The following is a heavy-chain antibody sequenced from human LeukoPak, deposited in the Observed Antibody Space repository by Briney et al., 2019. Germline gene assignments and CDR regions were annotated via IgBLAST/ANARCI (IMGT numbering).Heavy chain of an antibody. CDR1: VDSISSYY. D-gene: IGHD4-17*01. CDR2: IYYSGST. CDR3: AKKDGDYAWYFDV. Sequence: SETLSLTCTVSVDSISSYYWNWIRQPPGKGLEWIGYIYYSGSTDYNPSLKSRVTISVDTSKNQFSLKLSSVTAADTAVYRCAKKDGDYAWYFDVWGRGTLVAVSS. V-gene: IGHV4-59*12. J-gene: IGHJ2*01.